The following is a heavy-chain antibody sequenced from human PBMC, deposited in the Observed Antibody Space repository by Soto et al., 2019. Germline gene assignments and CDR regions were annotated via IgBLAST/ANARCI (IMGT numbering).Heavy chain of an antibody. Sequence: QVQLVQSGAEVKKPGASVKVSCKASGYTFTTYYMHWIRQAPGQGLEWMGIVDPRAGSTSHAQKFQGRVTMTRDTSTSTVYMDLRSLRSEDTAVYYCARAGYYDSSGYDGFDIWAQGTMVTVSS. V-gene: IGHV1-46*01. CDR2: VDPRAGST. CDR3: ARAGYYDSSGYDGFDI. CDR1: GYTFTTYY. D-gene: IGHD3-22*01. J-gene: IGHJ3*02.